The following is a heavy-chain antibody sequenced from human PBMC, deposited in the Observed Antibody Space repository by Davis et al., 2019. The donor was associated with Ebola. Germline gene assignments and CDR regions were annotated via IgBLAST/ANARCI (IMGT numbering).Heavy chain of an antibody. V-gene: IGHV3-48*04. CDR3: ARGYGTFDY. CDR2: ISSSSSTI. J-gene: IGHJ4*02. D-gene: IGHD4-17*01. CDR1: GFTFSSYS. Sequence: GESLKISCAASGFTFSSYSMNWVRQAPGKGLEWVSYISSSSSTIYYADSVKGRFTISRDNAKNSLYLQMHSLRAEDTALYYCARGYGTFDYWGRGTLVTVSA.